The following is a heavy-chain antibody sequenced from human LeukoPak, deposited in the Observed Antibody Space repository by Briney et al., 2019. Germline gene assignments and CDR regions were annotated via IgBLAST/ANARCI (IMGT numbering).Heavy chain of an antibody. V-gene: IGHV4-39*07. CDR3: ARDGYNYSATDY. CDR1: GDSISSSSYY. D-gene: IGHD5-24*01. Sequence: SETLSLTCTVSGDSISSSSYYWGWIRQPPGKGLEWIGNFYYSGGTYYNPSLKSRVTISVDTSKNQFSLKLSSVTAADTAVYYCARDGYNYSATDYWGQGTLVTVSS. J-gene: IGHJ4*02. CDR2: FYYSGGT.